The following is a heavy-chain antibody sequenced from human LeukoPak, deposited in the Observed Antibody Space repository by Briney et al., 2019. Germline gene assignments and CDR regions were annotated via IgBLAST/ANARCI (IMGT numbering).Heavy chain of an antibody. D-gene: IGHD3-22*01. V-gene: IGHV3-7*01. J-gene: IGHJ2*01. Sequence: GGSLRLSCAASGFTFSNYWMSWVRQAPGKGLEWLANINQDGSEMYYVDSVKGRFTISRDNGKNSLYLQINSLRADDTAMYYCARDQGSMIVERTTNWYFDLWGRGTLVTVSS. CDR1: GFTFSNYW. CDR2: INQDGSEM. CDR3: ARDQGSMIVERTTNWYFDL.